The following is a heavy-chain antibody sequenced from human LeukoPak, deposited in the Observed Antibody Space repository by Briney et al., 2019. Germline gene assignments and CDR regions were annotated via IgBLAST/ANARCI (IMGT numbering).Heavy chain of an antibody. CDR3: ARDPVAGYGMDV. Sequence: PSETLSLTCTVSGGSLSSYYWSWIRQPPGKGLEWIGYIYYSGSTNYNPSLKSRVTISVDTSKNQFSLKLSSVTAADTAVYYCARDPVAGYGMDVWGQGTTVTVSS. CDR2: IYYSGST. D-gene: IGHD6-19*01. J-gene: IGHJ6*02. V-gene: IGHV4-59*01. CDR1: GGSLSSYY.